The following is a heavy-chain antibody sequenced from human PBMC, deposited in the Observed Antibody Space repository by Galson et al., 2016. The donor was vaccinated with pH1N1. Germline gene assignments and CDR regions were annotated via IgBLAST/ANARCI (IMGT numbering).Heavy chain of an antibody. Sequence: SLRLSCAASGFTVSSNYMSWVRQAPGKGLEWVSVIYSGGSTYYADSGKGRFTISRDNSKNTQYLQMNTLRAEDTAVYYCARFLYGDYVGYFALWGRGTLVTVSS. CDR3: ARFLYGDYVGYFAL. J-gene: IGHJ2*01. D-gene: IGHD4-17*01. V-gene: IGHV3-53*01. CDR2: IYSGGST. CDR1: GFTVSSNY.